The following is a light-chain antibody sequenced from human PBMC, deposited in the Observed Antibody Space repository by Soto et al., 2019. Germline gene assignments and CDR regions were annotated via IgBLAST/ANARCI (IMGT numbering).Light chain of an antibody. CDR3: LQDINYPWT. J-gene: IGKJ1*01. Sequence: IQMTQSPSTLSASVGDRVTITCRASQAISNFLAWYQQKPGKVPKLLMYGASTVPSGVPSRFSGSGSGTDFTLAISSLQPEDSATYYCLQDINYPWTFGQGTKVDIK. CDR2: GAS. V-gene: IGKV1-27*01. CDR1: QAISNF.